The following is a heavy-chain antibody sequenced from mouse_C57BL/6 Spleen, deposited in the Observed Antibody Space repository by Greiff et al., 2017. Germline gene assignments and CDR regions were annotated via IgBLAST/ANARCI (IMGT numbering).Heavy chain of an antibody. CDR1: GFTFTDYY. J-gene: IGHJ1*03. D-gene: IGHD2-1*01. Sequence: EVKLMESGGGLVQPGGSLSLSCAASGFTFTDYYMSWVRQPPGKALEWLGFIRNKANGYTTEYSASVKGRFTISRDNSQSILYLQMNALGAEDSATYYCARELRYFDVWGTGTTVTVSS. V-gene: IGHV7-3*01. CDR3: ARELRYFDV. CDR2: IRNKANGYTT.